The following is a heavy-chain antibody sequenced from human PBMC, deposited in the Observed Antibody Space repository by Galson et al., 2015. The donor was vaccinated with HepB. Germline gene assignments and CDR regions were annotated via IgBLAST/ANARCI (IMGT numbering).Heavy chain of an antibody. CDR1: GYSFNRYA. V-gene: IGHV7-4-1*02. D-gene: IGHD3-3*01. CDR3: ASVKPSYEFWSGYRGGYYGMDV. J-gene: IGHJ6*02. CDR2: INTNTGSP. Sequence: SVKVSCKASGYSFNRYAINWVRQAPGQGLEWMGWINTNTGSPTYAQGFTGRFVFSVDTSVSTAYLQITSLKAEESAVYYCASVKPSYEFWSGYRGGYYGMDVWGQGTTVTVSS.